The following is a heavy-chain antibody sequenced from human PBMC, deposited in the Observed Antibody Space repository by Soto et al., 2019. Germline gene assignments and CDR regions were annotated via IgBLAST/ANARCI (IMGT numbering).Heavy chain of an antibody. CDR1: GFTVSSNY. CDR2: IYSGGST. J-gene: IGHJ6*03. CDR3: ARVRYGSGSYYNVNHYYYMDV. D-gene: IGHD3-10*01. V-gene: IGHV3-66*01. Sequence: EVQLVESGGGLVQPGGSLRLSCAASGFTVSSNYMSWVRQAPGKGLEWVSVIYSGGSTYYADSVKGRFTISRDNSKNTLYLQMNSLRAEDTAVYYCARVRYGSGSYYNVNHYYYMDVWGKGTTVTVSS.